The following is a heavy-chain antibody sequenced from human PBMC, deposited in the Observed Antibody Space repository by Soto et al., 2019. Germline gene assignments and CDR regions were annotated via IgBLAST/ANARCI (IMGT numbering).Heavy chain of an antibody. D-gene: IGHD2-8*02. V-gene: IGHV3-23*01. J-gene: IGHJ3*02. Sequence: GGSLRLSCAASGFTFSSYAMSWVRQAPGKGLEWVSAISGSGGSTYYADSVKGRFTISRDNSKNTLYLQMNSLRAEDTAVYYCAKDLSEYWLAPSLDAFYIWGRGTMVTGSS. CDR2: ISGSGGST. CDR3: AKDLSEYWLAPSLDAFYI. CDR1: GFTFSSYA.